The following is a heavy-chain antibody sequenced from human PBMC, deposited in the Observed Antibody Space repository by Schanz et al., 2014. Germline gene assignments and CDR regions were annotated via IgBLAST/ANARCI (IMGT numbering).Heavy chain of an antibody. Sequence: QVQLVQSGAEVKKPGASVKVSCTASGFNFNNYDINWVRQAPGQRLEWMGWINTGSGDTKYSQNFQGRVTITSDTSASTAYMELSSLRSEDTAVYSCARGIGGYGANNYFDYWGQGTLVTVSS. D-gene: IGHD5-12*01. V-gene: IGHV1-3*04. CDR2: INTGSGDT. CDR3: ARGIGGYGANNYFDY. J-gene: IGHJ4*02. CDR1: GFNFNNYD.